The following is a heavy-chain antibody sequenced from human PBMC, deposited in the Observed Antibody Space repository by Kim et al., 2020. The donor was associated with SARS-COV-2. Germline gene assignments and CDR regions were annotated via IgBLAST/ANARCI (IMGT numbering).Heavy chain of an antibody. CDR3: ARHWIRGWYFEPGDY. V-gene: IGHV4-39*01. D-gene: IGHD6-19*01. CDR2: IYYSGST. Sequence: SETLSLACTVSGGSISSSSYYWGWIRQPPGKGLEWIGSIYYSGSTYYNPSLKSRVTISVDTSKNQFSLKLSSVTAADTAVYYCARHWIRGWYFEPGDYWGQGTLVTVSS. J-gene: IGHJ4*02. CDR1: GGSISSSSYY.